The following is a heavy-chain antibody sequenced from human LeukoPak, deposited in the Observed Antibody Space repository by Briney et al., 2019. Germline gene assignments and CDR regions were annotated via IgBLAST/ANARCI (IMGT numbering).Heavy chain of an antibody. V-gene: IGHV3-21*01. CDR2: ISSSSTYI. J-gene: IGHJ4*02. Sequence: GGSLRLSCAASGFTFSSYNMNWVRQAPGKGLEWVPSISSSSTYIYYADSMKGRFTISRDNAKNSLYLQMNSLRAEDTAVYYCARDLSVGAKPDLGFDYWGQGSLVTVSS. D-gene: IGHD1-26*01. CDR3: ARDLSVGAKPDLGFDY. CDR1: GFTFSSYN.